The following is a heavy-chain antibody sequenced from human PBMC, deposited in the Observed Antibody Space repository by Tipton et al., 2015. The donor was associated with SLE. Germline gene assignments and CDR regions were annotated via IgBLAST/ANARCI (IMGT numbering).Heavy chain of an antibody. CDR3: ARDPWGTVTGSFDI. CDR1: GYSISSAYY. CDR2: IHHSGST. Sequence: LRLSCSVSGYSISSAYYWGWIRQPPGRGLEWIVTIHHSGSTYYNPSLKSRVTTSVDTSKNQFSLNLRSVTAADTAVYYCARDPWGTVTGSFDIWGQGTLVTVSS. J-gene: IGHJ3*02. D-gene: IGHD6-19*01. V-gene: IGHV4-38-2*02.